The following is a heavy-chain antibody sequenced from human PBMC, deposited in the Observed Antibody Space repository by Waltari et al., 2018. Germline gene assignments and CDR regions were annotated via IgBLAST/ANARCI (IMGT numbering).Heavy chain of an antibody. Sequence: QVQLQQWGAGLLKPSETLSLTCAVCGGSFSGYYWSWIRQPPGKGLEWIGEINHSGSTNYNPALMGRVTRSVETSKNQFSLKRSSVTAADTAVYYCASSGGVWSGYNWFDPWGQGTLVTVSS. D-gene: IGHD3-3*01. J-gene: IGHJ5*02. V-gene: IGHV4-34*01. CDR3: ASSGGVWSGYNWFDP. CDR2: INHSGST. CDR1: GGSFSGYY.